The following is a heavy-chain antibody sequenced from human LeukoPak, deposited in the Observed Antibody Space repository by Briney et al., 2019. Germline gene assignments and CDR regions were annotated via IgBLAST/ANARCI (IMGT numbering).Heavy chain of an antibody. CDR2: VYYSGT. CDR3: AREHSSSSWFDP. J-gene: IGHJ5*02. D-gene: IGHD6-13*01. CDR1: GGSISSGGYY. Sequence: SETLSLTCTVPGGSISSGGYYWSWIRQHPRKGLEWIGYVYYSGTYYSPSLNSRVTISIDTSKNQFSLKLSSVTAADTAVYYCAREHSSSSWFDPWGQGTLVTVSS. V-gene: IGHV4-31*03.